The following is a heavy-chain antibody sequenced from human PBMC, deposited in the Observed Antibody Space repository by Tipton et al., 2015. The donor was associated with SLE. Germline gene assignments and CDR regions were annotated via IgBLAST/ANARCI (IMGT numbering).Heavy chain of an antibody. CDR1: GGSITSNNYY. CDR3: ASWTASGLTTYFDY. D-gene: IGHD3/OR15-3a*01. CDR2: VYYSGSS. V-gene: IGHV4-39*07. Sequence: TLSLTCTVSGGSITSNNYYWGWIRQPPGKGLEWIGTVYYSGSSYYNPSLKSRVTISVDTSKNQFSLKLSSVTAADTAVYYCASWTASGLTTYFDYWGQGKPVTVSS. J-gene: IGHJ4*02.